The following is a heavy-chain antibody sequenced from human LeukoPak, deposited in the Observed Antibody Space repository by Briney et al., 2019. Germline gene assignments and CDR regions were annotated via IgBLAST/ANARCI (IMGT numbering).Heavy chain of an antibody. CDR1: GVSISSTEW. D-gene: IGHD3-9*01. Sequence: SGTLSLTCAVSGVSISSTEWWIWVRQSPGQGLEWIGEIHRDGRTRYSPSLTSRVSMSIDYSKNQFSLKVSSVTAADTAIYYCGKTDIWFNPIDYWGPGSLAIVSS. J-gene: IGHJ4*02. CDR2: IHRDGRT. V-gene: IGHV4-4*02. CDR3: GKTDIWFNPIDY.